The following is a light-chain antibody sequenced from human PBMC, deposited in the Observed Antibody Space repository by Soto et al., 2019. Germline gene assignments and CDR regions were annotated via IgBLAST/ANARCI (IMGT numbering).Light chain of an antibody. CDR3: QQYYGTPIT. CDR2: WAS. J-gene: IGKJ5*01. V-gene: IGKV4-1*01. Sequence: LAWYQQKPGQPPKLLIYWASTRESGVPDRFSGSGSGTHFTLTISSLQAEDVAVYYCQQYYGTPITFGQGTRLEI.